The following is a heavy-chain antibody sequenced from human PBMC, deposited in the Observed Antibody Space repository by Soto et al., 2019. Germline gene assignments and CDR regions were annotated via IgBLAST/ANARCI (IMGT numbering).Heavy chain of an antibody. CDR3: ARDFKAPNHAWAFDY. V-gene: IGHV4-4*02. J-gene: IGHJ4*02. CDR2: IYHGGTT. D-gene: IGHD3-16*01. CDR1: GASISSTDW. Sequence: SETLSLTCAVSGASISSTDWWNWARQPPGKGLEWIGEIYHGGTTIYNPSLKSRVTMSLDESKNHFSLKLTSVTAADTAVYYCARDFKAPNHAWAFDYWGQGTLVTVSS.